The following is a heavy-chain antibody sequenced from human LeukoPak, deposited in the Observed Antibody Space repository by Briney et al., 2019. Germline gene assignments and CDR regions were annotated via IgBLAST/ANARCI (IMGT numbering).Heavy chain of an antibody. D-gene: IGHD2-2*03. CDR1: GGSISSYC. CDR3: ARGPQSLDYYFDY. V-gene: IGHV4-4*07. Sequence: ASETLSLTCTVSGGSISSYCWSWIRQPAGKGLEWIGRIYTSGSTNYNPSLKSRVTISVGKSKNQFSLKLSSVTAADTAVYYCARGPQSLDYYFDYWGQGTLVTVSS. J-gene: IGHJ4*02. CDR2: IYTSGST.